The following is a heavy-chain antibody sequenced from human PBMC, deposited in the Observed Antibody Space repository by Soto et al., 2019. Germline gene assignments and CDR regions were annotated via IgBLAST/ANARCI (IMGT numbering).Heavy chain of an antibody. CDR1: GFTFSSYS. CDR3: AREYTRDYGIGYFDY. D-gene: IGHD4-17*01. CDR2: ISSSSSTI. V-gene: IGHV3-48*01. Sequence: GGSLRLSCAASGFTFSSYSMNWVRQAPGKGLEWVSYISSSSSTIYYADSVKGRFTISRDNAKNSLYLQMNSLRAEDTAVYYCAREYTRDYGIGYFDYWGQGTLVTVSS. J-gene: IGHJ4*02.